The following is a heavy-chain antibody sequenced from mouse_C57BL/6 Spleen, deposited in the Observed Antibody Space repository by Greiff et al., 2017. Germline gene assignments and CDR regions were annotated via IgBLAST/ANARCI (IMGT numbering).Heavy chain of an antibody. CDR2: ISSGSSTI. J-gene: IGHJ3*01. D-gene: IGHD1-1*01. V-gene: IGHV5-17*01. Sequence: EVMLVESGGGLVKPGGSLKLSCAASGFTFSDYGMHWVRQAPEKGLEWVAYISSGSSTIYYADTVKGRFTISRDNAKNTLFLQMTSLRSEDTAMYYCARNYYGSSDWFAYWGQGTLVTVSA. CDR3: ARNYYGSSDWFAY. CDR1: GFTFSDYG.